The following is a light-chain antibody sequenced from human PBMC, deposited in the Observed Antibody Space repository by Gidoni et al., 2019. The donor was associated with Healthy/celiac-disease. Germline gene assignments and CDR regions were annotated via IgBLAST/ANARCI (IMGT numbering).Light chain of an antibody. CDR1: SSAVGVYNY. V-gene: IGLV2-14*01. CDR2: DVS. CDR3: SSYTSSSTLGV. Sequence: QSALTQPASVSGSPGQSITISCPGTSSAVGVYNYVSWYQQHPGKAPKLMIYDVSNRPSGVSNRFSGSKSGNTASLTISGLQAEDEADYYCSSYTSSSTLGVFGTGTKVTVL. J-gene: IGLJ1*01.